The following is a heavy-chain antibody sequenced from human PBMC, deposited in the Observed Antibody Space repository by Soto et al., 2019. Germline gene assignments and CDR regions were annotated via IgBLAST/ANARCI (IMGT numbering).Heavy chain of an antibody. J-gene: IGHJ3*02. V-gene: IGHV3-9*01. CDR2: ISWNSGSI. Sequence: SGGSLRLSCAASGFTFDDYAMHWVRQAPGKGLEWVSGISWNSGSIGYADSVKGRFTISRDNAKNSLYLQMNSLRAEDTALYYCAKDWRGYSSYAFAIWGQGTMVTVSS. CDR3: AKDWRGYSSYAFAI. CDR1: GFTFDDYA. D-gene: IGHD5-18*01.